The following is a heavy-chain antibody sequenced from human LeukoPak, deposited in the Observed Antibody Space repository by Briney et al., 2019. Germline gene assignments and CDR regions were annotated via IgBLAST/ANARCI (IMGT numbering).Heavy chain of an antibody. CDR1: GFTFDDYA. V-gene: IGHV3-43D*03. J-gene: IGHJ4*02. CDR3: AKASYCGGDCFSYYFDY. D-gene: IGHD2-21*02. Sequence: PGGSLRLSCAASGFTFDDYAMHWVRQAPGKGLEWVSLISWDGGSTYYADSVKGRFTISRDNSKNSLYLQMNSLRAEGTALYYCAKASYCGGDCFSYYFDYWGQGTLVTVSS. CDR2: ISWDGGST.